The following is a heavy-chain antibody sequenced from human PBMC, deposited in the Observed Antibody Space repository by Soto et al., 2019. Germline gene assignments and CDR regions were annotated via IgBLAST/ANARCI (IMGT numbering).Heavy chain of an antibody. CDR3: ARDANYDFWSGYPPAHYFDY. Sequence: QVQLVESGGGVVQPGRSLRLSCAASGFTFSSYGMHWVRQAPGKGLEWVAVIWYDGSNKYYADSVKGRFTISRDNSKHTLYLQMNSLRAEDTAVYYCARDANYDFWSGYPPAHYFDYWGQGTLVTVSS. CDR2: IWYDGSNK. J-gene: IGHJ4*02. D-gene: IGHD3-3*01. V-gene: IGHV3-33*01. CDR1: GFTFSSYG.